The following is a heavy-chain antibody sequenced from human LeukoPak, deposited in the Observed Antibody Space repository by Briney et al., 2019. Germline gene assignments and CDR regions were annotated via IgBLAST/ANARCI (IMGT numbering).Heavy chain of an antibody. D-gene: IGHD3-9*01. J-gene: IGHJ4*02. CDR2: INPNSGGT. Sequence: ASVKVSCKASGYTFTGYYMHWVRQAPGQGLEWMGWINPNSGGTNYAQKFQGWVTMTRDTSISTAYMELSRLRSDDTAVYYCARGSYYDILTGSPLFDYWGQGTLVTVSS. CDR3: ARGSYYDILTGSPLFDY. V-gene: IGHV1-2*04. CDR1: GYTFTGYY.